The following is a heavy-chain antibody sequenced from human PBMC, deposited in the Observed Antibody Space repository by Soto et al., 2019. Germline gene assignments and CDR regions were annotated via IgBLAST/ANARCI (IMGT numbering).Heavy chain of an antibody. CDR1: GASINSAAYY. J-gene: IGHJ4*02. CDR3: ARGPRGYSYGRLDY. Sequence: SETLSLTCTVSGASINSAAYYWSWIRQPPGKGLEWIGEINHSGSTNYNPSLKSRVTISVDTSKNQFSLKLSSVTAADTAVYYCARGPRGYSYGRLDYWGQGTLVTVSS. CDR2: INHSGST. V-gene: IGHV4-34*01. D-gene: IGHD5-18*01.